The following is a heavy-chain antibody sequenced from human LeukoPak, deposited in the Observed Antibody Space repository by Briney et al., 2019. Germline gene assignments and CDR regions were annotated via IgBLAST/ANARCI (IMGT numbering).Heavy chain of an antibody. CDR3: ARLWVSGYCSSTSCYRDDY. D-gene: IGHD2-2*01. CDR2: IRYDGSNK. V-gene: IGHV3-30*02. CDR1: GFTFSSYG. Sequence: PGGSLRLSCAASGFTFSSYGMHWVRQAPGKGLEWVAFIRYDGSNKYYADSVKGRFTISRDNSKNTLYLQMNSLRAEDTAVYYCARLWVSGYCSSTSCYRDDYWGQGTLVTVSS. J-gene: IGHJ4*02.